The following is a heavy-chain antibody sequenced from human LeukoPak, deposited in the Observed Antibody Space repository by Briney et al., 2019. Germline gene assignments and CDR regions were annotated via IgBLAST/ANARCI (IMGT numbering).Heavy chain of an antibody. CDR3: ARGGDSSGCEYYFDY. J-gene: IGHJ4*02. CDR1: GGSISSYY. CDR2: IYTSGST. V-gene: IGHV4-4*07. D-gene: IGHD3-22*01. Sequence: PSETLSLTCTVSGGSISSYYWSWIRQPAGKGLEWIGRIYTSGSTNYNPSLKSRVTMSVDTSKNQFSLQLTSVTAADTAVYYCARGGDSSGCEYYFDYWGQGTLVTVSS.